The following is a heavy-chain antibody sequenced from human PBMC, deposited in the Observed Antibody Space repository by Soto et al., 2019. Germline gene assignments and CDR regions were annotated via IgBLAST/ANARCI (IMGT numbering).Heavy chain of an antibody. D-gene: IGHD3-22*01. CDR2: IYYSGST. CDR1: GGSISSGGYY. Sequence: PSETLSLTCTVSGGSISSGGYYWSWIRQHPGKGLEWIGYIYYSGSTYYSPSLKSRVTISVDTSKNQFSLKLSSVTAADTAVYNCARERHDYYDSSGYLDYWGQGTLVTVSS. J-gene: IGHJ4*02. CDR3: ARERHDYYDSSGYLDY. V-gene: IGHV4-31*03.